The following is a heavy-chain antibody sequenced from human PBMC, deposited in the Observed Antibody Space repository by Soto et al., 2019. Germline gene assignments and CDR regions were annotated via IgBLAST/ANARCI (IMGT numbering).Heavy chain of an antibody. D-gene: IGHD4-4*01. CDR1: GGSISSFY. Sequence: PSETLSLTCTVSGGSISSFYWSWIRQPSGKGLEWLGYIYFTGTTNYNPSLESRVTISVDTSKNQFSLKLTSVTAADTAVYYCARGLNSVYFDYWGQGTLVTVSS. CDR3: ARGLNSVYFDY. J-gene: IGHJ4*02. CDR2: IYFTGTT. V-gene: IGHV4-59*01.